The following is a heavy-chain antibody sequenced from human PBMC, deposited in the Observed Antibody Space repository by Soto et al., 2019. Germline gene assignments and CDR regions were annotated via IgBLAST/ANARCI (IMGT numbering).Heavy chain of an antibody. CDR3: AADLDSGYYSNFDY. Sequence: GASVKVSCKASGFTFTSSAVQWVLQARGQRLEWIGWIVVGSGNTNYAQKFQERVTITRDMSTSTAYMELSSLRSEDTAVYYCAADLDSGYYSNFDYWGQGTLVTVSS. V-gene: IGHV1-58*01. CDR1: GFTFTSSA. CDR2: IVVGSGNT. J-gene: IGHJ4*02. D-gene: IGHD3-22*01.